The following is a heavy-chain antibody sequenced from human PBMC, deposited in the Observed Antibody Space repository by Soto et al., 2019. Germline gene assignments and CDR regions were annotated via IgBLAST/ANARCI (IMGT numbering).Heavy chain of an antibody. CDR2: IYYSGGT. CDR3: ARSWRYGDYAEYFQR. CDR1: GGSISSGGYY. D-gene: IGHD4-17*01. V-gene: IGHV4-31*01. J-gene: IGHJ1*01. Sequence: QVQLQESGPGLVKPSQTLSLTCTVSGGSISSGGYYWSWIRQHPGKGLEWIGYIYYSGGTYYNPCLSSLVTISVDTSKNQFSLKRSSVTAADTAVYYCARSWRYGDYAEYFQRWGQGTLVTVSS.